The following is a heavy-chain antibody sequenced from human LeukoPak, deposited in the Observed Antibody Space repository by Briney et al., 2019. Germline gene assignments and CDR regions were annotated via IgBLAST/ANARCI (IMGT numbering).Heavy chain of an antibody. V-gene: IGHV3-30*04. CDR2: ISYDGSNK. CDR1: GLTFSSYA. D-gene: IGHD6-13*01. Sequence: GGSLRLSCAASGLTFSSYAMHWVRQAPGKGLEWVAVISYDGSNKYYADSVKGRFTISRDNSKNTLYLQMNSLRAEDTAVYYCARDLSRIAAAGPYYYYYGMDVWGQGTTVTVSS. CDR3: ARDLSRIAAAGPYYYYYGMDV. J-gene: IGHJ6*02.